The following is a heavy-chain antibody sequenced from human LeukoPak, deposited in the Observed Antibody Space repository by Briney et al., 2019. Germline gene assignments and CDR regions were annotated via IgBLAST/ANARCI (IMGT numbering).Heavy chain of an antibody. CDR2: IYYSGST. CDR3: AARQKTAYDIDY. J-gene: IGHJ4*02. D-gene: IGHD3-9*01. Sequence: SETLSLTCTVSGGSISSYYWSWIRQPPGKGLEWIGYIYYSGSTNYNPSLKSRVTISVDTSKNQFSLKLSSVTAADTAVYYFAARQKTAYDIDYWGQGTLVTVSS. CDR1: GGSISSYY. V-gene: IGHV4-59*01.